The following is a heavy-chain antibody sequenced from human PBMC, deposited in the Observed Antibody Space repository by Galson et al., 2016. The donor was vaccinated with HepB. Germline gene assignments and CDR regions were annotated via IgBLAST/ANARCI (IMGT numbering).Heavy chain of an antibody. CDR3: ARGGGRPTGDAFDV. Sequence: SLRLSRAASGFSFSNNVMHWVRQAPGKGLEWVAIVFYDGGKKYYADSVKGRFTISRDNFENAVYLEMNNLRAEDTGVYYCARGGGRPTGDAFDVWGLGTMVTVSS. CDR2: VFYDGGKK. D-gene: IGHD2-15*01. CDR1: GFSFSNNV. J-gene: IGHJ3*01. V-gene: IGHV3-33*01.